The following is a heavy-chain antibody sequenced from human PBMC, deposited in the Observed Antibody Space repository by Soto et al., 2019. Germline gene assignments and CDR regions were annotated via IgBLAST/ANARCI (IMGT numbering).Heavy chain of an antibody. CDR1: GFTFSDYY. CDR3: ARDYSDSSGFFGDYYGMDV. V-gene: IGHV3-11*01. D-gene: IGHD3-22*01. J-gene: IGHJ6*01. CDR2: ISSSGNSI. Sequence: GGSLRLSCAASGFTFSDYYMIWIRQAPGKGLEWVSYISSSGNSIYYADSVKGRFTISRDSAKNSLYLQMNSLRAEDTAVYYCARDYSDSSGFFGDYYGMDVWGQGTTVTVSS.